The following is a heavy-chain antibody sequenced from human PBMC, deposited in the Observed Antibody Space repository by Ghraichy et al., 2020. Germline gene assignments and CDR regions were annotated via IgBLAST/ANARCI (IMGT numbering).Heavy chain of an antibody. CDR1: GGSISSGGYY. Sequence: SETLSLTCTVSGGSISSGGYYWSWIRQHPGKGLEWIGYIYYSGSTYYNPSLKSRVTISVDTSKNQFSLKLSSVTAADTAVYYCARDAEGGGSPEGFDYWGQGTLVTVSS. D-gene: IGHD2-15*01. J-gene: IGHJ4*02. CDR2: IYYSGST. CDR3: ARDAEGGGSPEGFDY. V-gene: IGHV4-31*03.